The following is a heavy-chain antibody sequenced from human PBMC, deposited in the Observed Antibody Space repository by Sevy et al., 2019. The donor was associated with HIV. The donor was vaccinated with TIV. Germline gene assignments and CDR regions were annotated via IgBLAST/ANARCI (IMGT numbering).Heavy chain of an antibody. CDR2: IEKDGSKT. CDR3: ARDSYSSVSSDVGWIDP. Sequence: GGSLRLSCEASGFFFSNFWMHWVRQTPGKGLEWVSRIEKDGSKTIYADSVRGRFIVSRDNSKKTVSLQMISLRVEDSAIYYCARDSYSSVSSDVGWIDPLGQGTLVTVSS. D-gene: IGHD6-19*01. V-gene: IGHV3-74*01. CDR1: GFFFSNFW. J-gene: IGHJ5*02.